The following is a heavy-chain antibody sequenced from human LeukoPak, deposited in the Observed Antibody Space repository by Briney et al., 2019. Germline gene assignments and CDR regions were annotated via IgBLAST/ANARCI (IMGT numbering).Heavy chain of an antibody. CDR2: ISGSGGST. CDR1: GFTFSSYA. D-gene: IGHD6-13*01. CDR3: AKDLEIAAAGPYFDY. J-gene: IGHJ4*02. V-gene: IGHV3-23*01. Sequence: PGGSLRLSCAASGFTFSSYAMSWVRQAPGKGLEWVSAISGSGGSTYYADSVKGRFTISRDNSKNTLYLQMNSLRAEDAAVYYCAKDLEIAAAGPYFDYCGQGTLVTVSS.